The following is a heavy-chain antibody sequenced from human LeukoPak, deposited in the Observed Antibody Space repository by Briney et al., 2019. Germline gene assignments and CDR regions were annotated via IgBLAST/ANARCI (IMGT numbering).Heavy chain of an antibody. CDR2: IFPGDSDT. V-gene: IGHV5-51*01. CDR3: ARPKDDSGGIPYRFDP. D-gene: IGHD2-15*01. J-gene: IGHJ5*02. CDR1: GYSFTNYW. Sequence: GESLKISCKASGYSFTNYWCAWLRRMPGRGLEWMGVIFPGDSDTRYSPSFQGQVTISADKSISTACLQWNSLKASDTAKYYCARPKDDSGGIPYRFDPWGQGTLVTVSS.